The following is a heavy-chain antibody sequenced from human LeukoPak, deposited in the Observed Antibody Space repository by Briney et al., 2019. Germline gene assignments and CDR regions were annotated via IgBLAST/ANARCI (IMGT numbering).Heavy chain of an antibody. CDR2: INPNTGDT. CDR3: ARRLGNDYGDYLDY. CDR1: GGTFSSYA. D-gene: IGHD4-17*01. Sequence: ASVKVSCKASGGTFSSYAISWVRQAPGQGLEWMGSINPNTGDTHYAQKFQGRVIMTRDTSITTAYMELSSLKADDTAVYYCARRLGNDYGDYLDYWGQGTLVTVSS. V-gene: IGHV1-2*02. J-gene: IGHJ4*02.